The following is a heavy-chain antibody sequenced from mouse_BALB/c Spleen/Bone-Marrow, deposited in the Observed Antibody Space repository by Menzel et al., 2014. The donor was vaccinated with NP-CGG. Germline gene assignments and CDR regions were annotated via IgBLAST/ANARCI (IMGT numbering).Heavy chain of an antibody. V-gene: IGHV3-6*02. Sequence: EVKLMESGPGLMKPSQSLSLPCSVTGFSITSGYYWNWIRPFPGHTLEWMGYITFDGSYDYNPSLKNRISITRDTSNNQCFLKLNSVTAEDTASYYWARALGSYVWYFDVWGAGTTVTVSS. D-gene: IGHD1-1*02. CDR3: ARALGSYVWYFDV. J-gene: IGHJ1*01. CDR2: ITFDGSY. CDR1: GFSITSGYY.